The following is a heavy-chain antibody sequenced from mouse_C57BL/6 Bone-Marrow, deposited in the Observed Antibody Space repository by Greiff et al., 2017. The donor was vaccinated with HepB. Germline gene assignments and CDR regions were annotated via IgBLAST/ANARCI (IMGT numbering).Heavy chain of an antibody. D-gene: IGHD1-1*01. CDR1: GFTFSSYA. J-gene: IGHJ3*01. CDR2: ISDGGSYT. V-gene: IGHV5-4*01. Sequence: VQVVESGGGLVKPGGSLKLSCAASGFTFSSYAMSWVRQTPEKRLEWVATISDGGSYTYYPDNVKGRFTISRDNAKNNLYLQMSHLKSEDTAMYYCARETPYYYGTGFAYWGQGTLVTVSA. CDR3: ARETPYYYGTGFAY.